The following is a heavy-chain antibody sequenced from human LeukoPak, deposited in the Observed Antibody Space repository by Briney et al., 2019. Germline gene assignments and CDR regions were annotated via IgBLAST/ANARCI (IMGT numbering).Heavy chain of an antibody. CDR3: ARDYCGCDCHSLYYYYYMDV. D-gene: IGHD2-21*02. J-gene: IGHJ6*03. CDR2: INHSGST. V-gene: IGHV4-34*01. CDR1: GGSFSGYY. Sequence: SETLSLTCAVYGGSFSGYYWSWIRQPPGKGLEWIGEINHSGSTNYNPSLKSRVTISVDTSKNQFSLKLSSVTAADTAVYYCARDYCGCDCHSLYYYYYMDVWGKGTTVTVSS.